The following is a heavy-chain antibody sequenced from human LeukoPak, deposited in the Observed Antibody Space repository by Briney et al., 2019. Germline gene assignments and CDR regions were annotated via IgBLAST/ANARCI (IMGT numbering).Heavy chain of an antibody. V-gene: IGHV3-21*01. CDR3: ARRPVGYDAFDI. CDR1: GFTFSSYC. D-gene: IGHD4-23*01. J-gene: IGHJ3*02. CDR2: ISSSSSYI. Sequence: GGSLRLSCAASGFTFSSYCMNWVRQAPGKGLEWVSSISSSSSYIFYADSVKGRFSISRDNAKNSLYLQMNSLRAEDTAVYYCARRPVGYDAFDIWGQGTMVTVSS.